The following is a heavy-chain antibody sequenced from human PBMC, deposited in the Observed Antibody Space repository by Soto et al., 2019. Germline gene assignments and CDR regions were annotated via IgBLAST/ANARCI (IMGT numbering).Heavy chain of an antibody. D-gene: IGHD4-17*01. J-gene: IGHJ4*02. V-gene: IGHV3-48*02. CDR2: ISSSSSTI. Sequence: ESGGGLVQPGGSLRLSCAASGFTFSSYSMNWVRQAPGKGLEWVSYISSSSSTIYYADSVKGRFTISRDNAKNSLYLQMNSLRDEDTAVYYCATLILYGDYNFDYWGQGTLVTVSS. CDR3: ATLILYGDYNFDY. CDR1: GFTFSSYS.